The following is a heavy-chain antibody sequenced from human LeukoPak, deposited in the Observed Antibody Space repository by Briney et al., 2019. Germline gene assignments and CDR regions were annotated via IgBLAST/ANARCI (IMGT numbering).Heavy chain of an antibody. CDR3: AREAILGSYNWFDP. D-gene: IGHD3-3*01. Sequence: PGGSLRLSCAASGFTFSSYAMTWIRQPPGKGLEWIGEINHSGSTNYNPSLKSRVTISVDTSKNQFSLKLSSMTAADTAVYYCAREAILGSYNWFDPWGQGTLVTVSS. J-gene: IGHJ5*02. CDR1: GFTFSSYA. CDR2: INHSGST. V-gene: IGHV4-34*01.